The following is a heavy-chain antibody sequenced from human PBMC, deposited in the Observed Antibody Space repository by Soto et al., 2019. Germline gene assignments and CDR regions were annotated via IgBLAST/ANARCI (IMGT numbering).Heavy chain of an antibody. D-gene: IGHD3-3*01. V-gene: IGHV4-39*01. CDR1: GGSISSSSYY. CDR2: IYYSGST. J-gene: IGHJ4*02. CDR3: ARRITIFGVVRQAPFDY. Sequence: SETLSLTCTVSGGSISSSSYYWGWIRQPPGKGLEWIGSIYYSGSTYYNPSLKSRVTISVDTSKNQFSLKLSSVTAADTAVYYCARRITIFGVVRQAPFDYWGQGTLVT.